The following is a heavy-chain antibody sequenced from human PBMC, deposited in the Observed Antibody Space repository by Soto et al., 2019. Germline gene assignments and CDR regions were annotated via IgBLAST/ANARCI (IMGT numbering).Heavy chain of an antibody. D-gene: IGHD6-19*01. Sequence: EVQLVESGGGLVKPGGSLRLSCAASGFTFSSYSMNWVRQAPGKGLEWVSSISSSSSYIYYADSVKGRFTISRDNTKNSLYPQLNSLRAEDTAVYYCARVEEGIAVAGYYFDYWGQGTLVTVSS. CDR3: ARVEEGIAVAGYYFDY. CDR2: ISSSSSYI. J-gene: IGHJ4*02. V-gene: IGHV3-21*01. CDR1: GFTFSSYS.